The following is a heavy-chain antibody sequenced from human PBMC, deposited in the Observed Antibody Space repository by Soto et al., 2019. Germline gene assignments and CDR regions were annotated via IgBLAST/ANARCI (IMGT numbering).Heavy chain of an antibody. CDR3: VQTTGWPGFDF. CDR2: IYGGGTT. V-gene: IGHV3-53*01. Sequence: EVQLVESGGGLIQPGGSLRLSCAASGFTVSSKYMTWGRQAPGKGLEWVSVIYGGGTTYYADSVKGRFTISRDNSKNTLYLQVNSLTAEETAVYYCVQTTGWPGFDFWGQGTLVTGSS. J-gene: IGHJ4*02. CDR1: GFTVSSKY. D-gene: IGHD6-19*01.